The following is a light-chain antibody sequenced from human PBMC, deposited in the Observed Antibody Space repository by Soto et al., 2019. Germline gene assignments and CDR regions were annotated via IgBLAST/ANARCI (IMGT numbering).Light chain of an antibody. CDR3: QSYDSSLSGGV. V-gene: IGLV1-40*01. CDR2: GNS. J-gene: IGLJ3*02. Sequence: QLVLTQPPSVSGAPGQRVTIACTGNNSNIGTGYDVHWYQQLPGTAPKLLIYGNSNRPSGVPDRFSGSKSGTSASLAITGLQAEDEADYYCQSYDSSLSGGVFGGGTKVTVL. CDR1: NSNIGTGYD.